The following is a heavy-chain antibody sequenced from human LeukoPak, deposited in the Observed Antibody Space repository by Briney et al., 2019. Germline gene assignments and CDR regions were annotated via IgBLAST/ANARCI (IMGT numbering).Heavy chain of an antibody. CDR2: ISGSGGST. V-gene: IGHV3-23*01. CDR1: GFTFSSYA. J-gene: IGHJ4*02. Sequence: GGSLRLSCAASGFTFSSYAMSWVRQAPGKGLEWVSAISGSGGSTYYADSVKGRFTIPRDNSKNTLYLQMNSLRAEDTAVYYCAKDAPPWLSYSSGWYPLDYWGQGTLVTVSS. CDR3: AKDAPPWLSYSSGWYPLDY. D-gene: IGHD6-19*01.